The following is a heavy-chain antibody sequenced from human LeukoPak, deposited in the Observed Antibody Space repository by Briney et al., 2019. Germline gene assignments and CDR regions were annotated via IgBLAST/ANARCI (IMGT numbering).Heavy chain of an antibody. CDR3: ARVGARLGAFDI. D-gene: IGHD6-25*01. J-gene: IGHJ3*02. CDR1: AFSFSDYN. V-gene: IGHV3-21*01. CDR2: ITSTGSYI. Sequence: GGSLRLSCAASAFSFSDYNMNWVRQAPGKGLEWVSSITSTGSYIYYADSVKGRFTISRDNAKNTLYLQMNSLRAEDTAVYYCARVGARLGAFDIWGQGTMVTVSS.